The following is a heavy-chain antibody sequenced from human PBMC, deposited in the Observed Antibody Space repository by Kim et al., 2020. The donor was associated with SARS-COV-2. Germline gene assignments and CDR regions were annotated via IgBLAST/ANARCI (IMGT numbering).Heavy chain of an antibody. Sequence: SVKGRFTISRDNAKNSLYLQMNSLRAEDTALYYCAKDKEQWGYYYYGMDVWGQGTTVTVSS. V-gene: IGHV3-9*01. D-gene: IGHD6-19*01. J-gene: IGHJ6*02. CDR3: AKDKEQWGYYYYGMDV.